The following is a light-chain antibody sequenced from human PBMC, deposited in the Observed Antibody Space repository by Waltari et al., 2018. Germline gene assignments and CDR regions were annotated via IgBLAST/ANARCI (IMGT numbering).Light chain of an antibody. CDR3: QQYNSYSGYT. Sequence: DIQMTQFPPTLSASVGESVTITCRASPSISSWLAWYQQKPWKAPKLLIDKASTLKSGVPSRFSGSGSGTEFTLTISSLQPDDFATYYCQQYNSYSGYTFGQGTKLEIK. CDR1: PSISSW. CDR2: KAS. V-gene: IGKV1-5*03. J-gene: IGKJ2*01.